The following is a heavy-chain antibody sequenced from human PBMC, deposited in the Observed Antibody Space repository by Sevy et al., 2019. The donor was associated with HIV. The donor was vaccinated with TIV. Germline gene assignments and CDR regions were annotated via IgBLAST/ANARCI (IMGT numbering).Heavy chain of an antibody. CDR1: GFIFSDYT. V-gene: IGHV3-30*04. Sequence: GGSLRLSCAASGFIFSDYTLHWVRQAPGTGLEWVAVISYDGSFTYYADSVAGRFNISRDNSKNTLFLQMNSLRHEDTAVYYCARSQSSSWHYFDYWGQGTLVTVSS. J-gene: IGHJ4*02. CDR2: ISYDGSFT. D-gene: IGHD6-13*01. CDR3: ARSQSSSWHYFDY.